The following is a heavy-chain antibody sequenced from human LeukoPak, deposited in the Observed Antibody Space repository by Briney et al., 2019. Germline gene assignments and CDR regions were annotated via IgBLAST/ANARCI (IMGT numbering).Heavy chain of an antibody. CDR1: GGSISSSSYY. V-gene: IGHV4-39*01. CDR3: ARGYSGSNNGMDV. D-gene: IGHD5-12*01. Sequence: SETLSLTCTVSGGSISSSSYYWGWIRQPPGKGLEWIGSIYYSGSTYYNPSLKSRVTISVDTSKNQFSLKLSSVTAADTAVYYCARGYSGSNNGMDVWGQGTTVTVSS. J-gene: IGHJ6*02. CDR2: IYYSGST.